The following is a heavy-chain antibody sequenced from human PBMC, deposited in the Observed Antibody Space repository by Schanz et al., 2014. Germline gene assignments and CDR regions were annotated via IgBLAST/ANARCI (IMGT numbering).Heavy chain of an antibody. V-gene: IGHV1-18*01. D-gene: IGHD1-26*01. CDR3: ARDRDQWDGNYLDY. Sequence: QVQLVQSGTEVKKPGASVKVSCKASGYTFTSHGISWVRQAPGQGLEWMGRINPNTGGTNFAQKFQGRVTMTTDTSTSTVYMELRSLTSDDSAVYYCARDRDQWDGNYLDYWGQGTQVTVSS. CDR2: INPNTGGT. J-gene: IGHJ4*02. CDR1: GYTFTSHG.